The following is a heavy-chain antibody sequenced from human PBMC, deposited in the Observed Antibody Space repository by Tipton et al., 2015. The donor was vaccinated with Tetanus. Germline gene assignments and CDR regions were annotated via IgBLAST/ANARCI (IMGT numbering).Heavy chain of an antibody. Sequence: SLRLSCAASGFTFSSYWMSWVRQAQGKGLEWVANIKQDGSEKYYVDSVKGRFTISRDNAKNSLYLQMNSLRAEDTAVYYCARARVAVAGTRFGYCGQGTLVTVSS. CDR2: IKQDGSEK. J-gene: IGHJ4*02. CDR1: GFTFSSYW. CDR3: ARARVAVAGTRFGY. V-gene: IGHV3-7*01. D-gene: IGHD6-19*01.